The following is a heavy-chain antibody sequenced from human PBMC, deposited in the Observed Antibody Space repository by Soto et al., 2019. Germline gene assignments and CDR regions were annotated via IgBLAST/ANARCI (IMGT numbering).Heavy chain of an antibody. V-gene: IGHV4-30-4*01. CDR1: GGSISSGDYY. D-gene: IGHD4-17*01. J-gene: IGHJ6*02. CDR2: IYYSGST. CDR3: ARDRDSYGKVPGGMDV. Sequence: PSETLSLTCTVSGGSISSGDYYWSWIRQPPGKGLEWIGYIYYSGSTYYNPSLKSRVTISVDTSKNQFSLKLSSVTAADTAVYYCARDRDSYGKVPGGMDVWGQGTTVTVSS.